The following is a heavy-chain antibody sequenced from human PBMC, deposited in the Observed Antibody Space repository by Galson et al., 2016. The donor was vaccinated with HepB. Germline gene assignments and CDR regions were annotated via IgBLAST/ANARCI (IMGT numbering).Heavy chain of an antibody. CDR1: GFSVSDNY. CDR3: ATRLGYCRGGTCFGRY. Sequence: SLRLSCAVSGFSVSDNYMSWVRQAPGKGLEWVSLIYSDGRTHHAESVQGRFTISRDNTKNTVYLQMNSLRVEDSAIYYCATRLGYCRGGTCFGRYWGQGSLVIVS. CDR2: IYSDGRT. V-gene: IGHV3-53*01. D-gene: IGHD2-15*01. J-gene: IGHJ1*01.